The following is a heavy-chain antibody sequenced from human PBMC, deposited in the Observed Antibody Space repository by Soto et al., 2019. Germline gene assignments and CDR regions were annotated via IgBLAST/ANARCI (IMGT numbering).Heavy chain of an antibody. J-gene: IGHJ5*02. CDR1: GGTFSSYA. V-gene: IGHV1-69*12. CDR3: ARVTEYDFWSGYYSRYNWFDP. D-gene: IGHD3-3*01. CDR2: IIPIFGTA. Sequence: QVQLVQSGAEVKKPGSSVKVSCKASGGTFSSYAISWVRQAPGQGLEWMGGIIPIFGTANYAQKFQGRVTITAEQSTSTAYMELSSLRSEDTAVYYCARVTEYDFWSGYYSRYNWFDPWGQGTLVTVSS.